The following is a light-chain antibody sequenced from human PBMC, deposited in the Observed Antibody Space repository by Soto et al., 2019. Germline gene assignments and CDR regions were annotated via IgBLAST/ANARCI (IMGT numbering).Light chain of an antibody. J-gene: IGKJ4*01. V-gene: IGKV3-20*01. CDR1: QSVSSSY. Sequence: EIVLTQSPGTLSLSPGERATLSCRASQSVSSSYLAWYQQKPGQAPRLLIYGASTRATGIPDRFSGSGSGTDFTITISRLEPEDVEVYYCQHYSSSPRTFGGGTEVEIK. CDR3: QHYSSSPRT. CDR2: GAS.